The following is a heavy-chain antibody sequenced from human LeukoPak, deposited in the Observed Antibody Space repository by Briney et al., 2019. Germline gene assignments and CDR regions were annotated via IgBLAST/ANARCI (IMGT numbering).Heavy chain of an antibody. Sequence: PSETLSLTCTVSGGSISSYYWSWIRQPPGKGLEWIGYIYYSGSTNYNPSLKSRVTISVDTSKNQFSLKLSSVTAADTAVYHCARLVQDYDILTGYYMGYYYGMDVWGQGTTVTVSS. CDR2: IYYSGST. V-gene: IGHV4-59*08. CDR1: GGSISSYY. CDR3: ARLVQDYDILTGYYMGYYYGMDV. J-gene: IGHJ6*02. D-gene: IGHD3-9*01.